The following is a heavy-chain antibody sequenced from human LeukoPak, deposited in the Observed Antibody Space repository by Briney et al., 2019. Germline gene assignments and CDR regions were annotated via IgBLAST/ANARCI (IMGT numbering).Heavy chain of an antibody. CDR3: AKASGPITMIVVVIPIFDY. V-gene: IGHV3-23*01. J-gene: IGHJ4*02. Sequence: GGSLRLSCAASGFTFSSYAMSWVRQAPGKGLEWVSAISGSGGSTYYADSVKGRFTISRDNSKNTLYLQMNSLRAEDTAVYYCAKASGPITMIVVVIPIFDYWGQGTLVTVSS. D-gene: IGHD3-22*01. CDR2: ISGSGGST. CDR1: GFTFSSYA.